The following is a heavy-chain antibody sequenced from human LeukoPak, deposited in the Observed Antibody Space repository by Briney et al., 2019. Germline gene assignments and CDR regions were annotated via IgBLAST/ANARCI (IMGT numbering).Heavy chain of an antibody. J-gene: IGHJ4*02. CDR1: GYTFTSYW. D-gene: IGHD6-19*01. Sequence: GESLKISCKGSGYTFTSYWIGWVRQMPGKGLEWMGIIYPGDSETKYSPSFQGQVTISADKSISTAYLQWSSLKASDTAMYYCARRLYSNGRYYFAYWGQGTLVTVSS. CDR3: ARRLYSNGRYYFAY. V-gene: IGHV5-51*01. CDR2: IYPGDSET.